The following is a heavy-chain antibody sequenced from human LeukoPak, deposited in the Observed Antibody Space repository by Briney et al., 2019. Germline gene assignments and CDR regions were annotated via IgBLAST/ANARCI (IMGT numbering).Heavy chain of an antibody. J-gene: IGHJ4*02. Sequence: SETLSLTCAVSGYSINSGYYWGWIRQPPGKGLEWIGTIYRSGTTYYNSSLRSRVTISGDTSKNQFSLNLRSVTAADTAVYYCARHTDFWDYWGQGTLATVSS. D-gene: IGHD3-3*01. CDR2: IYRSGTT. V-gene: IGHV4-38-2*01. CDR3: ARHTDFWDY. CDR1: GYSINSGYY.